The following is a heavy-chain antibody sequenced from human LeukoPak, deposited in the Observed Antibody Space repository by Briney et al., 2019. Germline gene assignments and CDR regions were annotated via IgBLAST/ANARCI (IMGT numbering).Heavy chain of an antibody. V-gene: IGHV3-15*01. CDR3: ATDLLAVAATSFDY. CDR1: GFTFSNAW. CDR2: IKSKSDGGTT. J-gene: IGHJ4*02. Sequence: PGGSLRLSCAASGFTFSNAWMSWVRQAPGKGLEGVGRIKSKSDGGTTDYAAPVKGRFTISRDDSKNTLFLQMNSLKTEDTAVYYCATDLLAVAATSFDYWGQGTLVTVSS. D-gene: IGHD2-15*01.